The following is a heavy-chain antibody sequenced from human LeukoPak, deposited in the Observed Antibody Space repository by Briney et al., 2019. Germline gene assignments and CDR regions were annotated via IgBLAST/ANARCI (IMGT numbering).Heavy chain of an antibody. V-gene: IGHV4-59*08. Sequence: SETLSLTCTVSGGSIGTYYWSWVRQSPGTGLEWIGYIYVTGTRYNPYLQCRVTISVDRSRNQFFLKTTSVTAADTAVYYCARHIGGGIEDMDVWGRGTKVTVSS. CDR3: ARHIGGGIEDMDV. CDR2: IYVTGT. D-gene: IGHD3-16*02. CDR1: GGSIGTYY. J-gene: IGHJ6*03.